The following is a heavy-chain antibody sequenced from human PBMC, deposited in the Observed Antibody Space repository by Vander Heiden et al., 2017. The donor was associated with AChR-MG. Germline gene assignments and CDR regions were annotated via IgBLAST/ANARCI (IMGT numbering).Heavy chain of an antibody. CDR2: INTNTVNP. Sequence: QVPLVQSGPALKKPGASVKVSCKASGYTFTRYAMNVGRRSPGQGREWMEWINTNTVNPTYAQGFTGRFVFSLDTSVSTAYLQISSLKAEDTAVYYCVGCSGSPDYWGQGTLVTVSS. D-gene: IGHD3-10*02. V-gene: IGHV7-4-1*02. CDR3: VGCSGSPDY. J-gene: IGHJ4*02. CDR1: GYTFTRYA.